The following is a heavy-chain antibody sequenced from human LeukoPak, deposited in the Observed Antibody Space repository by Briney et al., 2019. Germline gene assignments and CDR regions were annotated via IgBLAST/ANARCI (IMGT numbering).Heavy chain of an antibody. V-gene: IGHV4-31*03. CDR3: ASQRGYSYGPDYYFDY. D-gene: IGHD5-18*01. Sequence: PSQTLSLTCTVSGGSISSGGYYWSWIRQHPGKGLEWIGYIYYSGSTYYNPSLRSRVTMSEHTSKNQFSLRLSSVTAADTAVYYCASQRGYSYGPDYYFDYWGRGTLVTVSS. J-gene: IGHJ4*02. CDR2: IYYSGST. CDR1: GGSISSGGYY.